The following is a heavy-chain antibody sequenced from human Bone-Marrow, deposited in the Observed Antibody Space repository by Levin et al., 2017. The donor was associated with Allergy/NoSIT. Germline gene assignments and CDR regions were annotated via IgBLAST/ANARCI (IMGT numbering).Heavy chain of an antibody. V-gene: IGHV4-39*07. J-gene: IGHJ6*02. CDR1: GGSISSSSYY. D-gene: IGHD3-10*01. Sequence: SQTLSLTCTVSGGSISSSSYYWGWIRQPPGKGLEWIGSIYYSGSTYYNPSLKSRVTISVDTSKNQFSLKLSSVTAADTAVYYCARDSVPLNYYGSGRTRAYYYYYGMDVWGQGTTVTVSS. CDR3: ARDSVPLNYYGSGRTRAYYYYYGMDV. CDR2: IYYSGST.